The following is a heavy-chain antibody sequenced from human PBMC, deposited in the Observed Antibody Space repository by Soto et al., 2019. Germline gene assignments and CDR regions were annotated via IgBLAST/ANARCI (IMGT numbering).Heavy chain of an antibody. CDR1: GFTFSSYA. CDR3: ASSDWANWNDGWFYS. V-gene: IGHV3-64*01. CDR2: ISSNGGST. D-gene: IGHD1-1*01. J-gene: IGHJ5*01. Sequence: GSLRLSCAASGFTFSSYAMHWVRQAPGKGLEYVSAISSNGGSTYYANSVKGRFTISRDNSKNTLYLQMGSLRAEDMAVYYCASSDWANWNDGWFYSWGQGTLVTVSS.